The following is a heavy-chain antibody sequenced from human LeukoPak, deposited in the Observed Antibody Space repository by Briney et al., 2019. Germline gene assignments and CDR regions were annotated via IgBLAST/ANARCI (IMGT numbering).Heavy chain of an antibody. J-gene: IGHJ4*02. Sequence: ASVKVPCKASGYTFTNYGINWVRQAPGQGLEWMGWISAYNGNTNYAQKVQGRVTMTTDTSTSTAYVELRSLRSDDTAVYYCARGPSSVATRQDYWGQGTLVTVSS. CDR2: ISAYNGNT. CDR1: GYTFTNYG. D-gene: IGHD6-6*01. V-gene: IGHV1-18*01. CDR3: ARGPSSVATRQDY.